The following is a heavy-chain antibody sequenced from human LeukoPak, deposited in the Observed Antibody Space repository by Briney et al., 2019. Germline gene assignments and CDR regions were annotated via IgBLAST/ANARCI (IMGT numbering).Heavy chain of an antibody. Sequence: GGSLRLSCSASGFTFSSFGMHWVRQAPGKGLEWVAVISYDGSNKYYADSVKGRFTISRDNSKNTLYLQMNSLRAEDTAVYYCARPDDYGGNSGAFDIWGQGTMVTVSS. V-gene: IGHV3-30*03. CDR3: ARPDDYGGNSGAFDI. CDR1: GFTFSSFG. CDR2: ISYDGSNK. D-gene: IGHD4-23*01. J-gene: IGHJ3*02.